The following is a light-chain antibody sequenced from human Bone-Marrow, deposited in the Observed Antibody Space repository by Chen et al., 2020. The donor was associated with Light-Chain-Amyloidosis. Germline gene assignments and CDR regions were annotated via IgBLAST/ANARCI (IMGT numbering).Light chain of an antibody. Sequence: SYELTQPPSVSVSPGQTARLPCSGDDLPTKYAYWYQQKPGQAPVLVIHRDTERPSGISERFSGSSSGKTATLTISGVKAEDEADYHCQSADSSGTYEVIFGGGTKLTVL. CDR1: DLPTKY. CDR3: QSADSSGTYEVI. CDR2: RDT. V-gene: IGLV3-25*03. J-gene: IGLJ2*01.